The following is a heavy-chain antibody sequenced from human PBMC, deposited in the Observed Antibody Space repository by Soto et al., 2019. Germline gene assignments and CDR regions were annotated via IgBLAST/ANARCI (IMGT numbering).Heavy chain of an antibody. J-gene: IGHJ1*01. V-gene: IGHV3-72*01. Sequence: PGGSXRLSCAVSGFTLSDHFMYWVRQVPGKGLEWVGRTRNKANSYTTEYAASVKVRFTISRDDSTNSLYLQMSSLKTEDTAVYNCDGGANGRDQLQNWGQGTLV. CDR1: GFTLSDHF. CDR2: TRNKANSYTT. D-gene: IGHD2-15*01. CDR3: DGGANGRDQLQN.